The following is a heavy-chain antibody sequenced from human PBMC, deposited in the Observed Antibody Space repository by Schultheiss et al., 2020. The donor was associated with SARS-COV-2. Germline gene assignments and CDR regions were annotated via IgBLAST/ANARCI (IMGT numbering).Heavy chain of an antibody. CDR2: ISYDGSNK. V-gene: IGHV3-30*04. D-gene: IGHD4-11*01. J-gene: IGHJ6*02. Sequence: GGSLRLSCAASGFTFSSYAMHWVRQAPGKGLEWVAVISYDGSNKYYADSVKGRFTISRDNSKNTLYLQMNSLRAEDTAVYYCAREGRVEDYRLRYYYYYGMDVWGQGTTVTVSS. CDR1: GFTFSSYA. CDR3: AREGRVEDYRLRYYYYYGMDV.